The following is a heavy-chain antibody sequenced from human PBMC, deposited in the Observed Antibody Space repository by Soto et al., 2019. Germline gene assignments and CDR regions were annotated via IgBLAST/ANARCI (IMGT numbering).Heavy chain of an antibody. CDR2: ISRSGGST. V-gene: IGHV3-23*01. Sequence: EVQLLESGGGLVQPGGSLRLSCAASGVTFSTYVMSWVRQAPGEGLEWVSAISRSGGSTYYADSVKGRFTVSRDNPENMLYLQMSSLRAEDTAVYFCAKGSASTYYFDSWGQGTLVTVSS. D-gene: IGHD6-19*01. CDR3: AKGSASTYYFDS. CDR1: GVTFSTYV. J-gene: IGHJ4*02.